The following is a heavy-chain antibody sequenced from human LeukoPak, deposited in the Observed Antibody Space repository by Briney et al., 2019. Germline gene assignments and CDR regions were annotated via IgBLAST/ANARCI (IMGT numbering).Heavy chain of an antibody. J-gene: IGHJ6*02. CDR3: ARDGNYEGDYYYYYGIDV. CDR1: GFTFSSYG. Sequence: GGSLRLSCAASGFTFSSYGMHWVRQAPGKGLEWVAVIWYDGSNKYYADSVKGRFTISRDNSKNTLYLQMNSLRAEDTAVYYCARDGNYEGDYYYYYGIDVWGQGTTVTVSS. D-gene: IGHD1-7*01. V-gene: IGHV3-33*01. CDR2: IWYDGSNK.